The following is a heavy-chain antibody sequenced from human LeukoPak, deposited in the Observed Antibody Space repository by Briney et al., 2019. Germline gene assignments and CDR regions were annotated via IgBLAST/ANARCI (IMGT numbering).Heavy chain of an antibody. D-gene: IGHD3-10*01. CDR3: ATSRFSGGLGRFDP. J-gene: IGHJ5*02. V-gene: IGHV4-39*07. CDR1: GDSITNNNCY. Sequence: SETLSLTCTVSGDSITNNNCYWGWVRQPPGKGLEWIASIYYSGSSYYNPSLKSRVTMSVDTSKNQFSLKLTSVTAADTALYYCATSRFSGGLGRFDPWGQGTLVTVSS. CDR2: IYYSGSS.